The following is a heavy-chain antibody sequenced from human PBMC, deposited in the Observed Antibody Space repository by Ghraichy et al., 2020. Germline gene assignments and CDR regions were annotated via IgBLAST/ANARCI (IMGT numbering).Heavy chain of an antibody. CDR2: IYYSGST. CDR3: ARYTYYYDSSGYYYQGEFDY. V-gene: IGHV4-30-4*01. CDR1: GGSISSGDYY. J-gene: IGHJ4*02. D-gene: IGHD3-22*01. Sequence: SETLSLTCTVSGGSISSGDYYWSWIRQPPGKGLEWIGYIYYSGSTYYNPSLKSRVTISVDTSKNQFSLKLSSVTAADTAVYYCARYTYYYDSSGYYYQGEFDYWGQGTLVTVSS.